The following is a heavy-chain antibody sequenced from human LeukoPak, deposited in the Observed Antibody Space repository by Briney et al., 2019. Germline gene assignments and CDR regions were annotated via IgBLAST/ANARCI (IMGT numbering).Heavy chain of an antibody. V-gene: IGHV4-34*01. CDR2: INHSGST. CDR1: GGSFSGYY. Sequence: PSETLSLTCAVYGGSFSGYYWSWIRQPPGKGLEWIGEINHSGSTSYNPSLKSRVTISVDTSKNQFSLKLSSVTAADTAVYYCARGFRIQLWSRSSALDYWGQGTLVTVSS. D-gene: IGHD5-18*01. J-gene: IGHJ4*02. CDR3: ARGFRIQLWSRSSALDY.